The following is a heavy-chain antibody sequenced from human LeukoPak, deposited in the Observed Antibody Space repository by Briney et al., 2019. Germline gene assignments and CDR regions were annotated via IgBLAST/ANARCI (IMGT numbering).Heavy chain of an antibody. D-gene: IGHD3-22*01. CDR3: AREAYYYDSSGYYAWFDA. J-gene: IGHJ5*02. Sequence: PGGSLRLSCAASGFTFSSYWMHWVRQAPGKGLVWVSRINSDGSSTSYADSVKGRFTISRDNAKNTLYLQMNSLRAEDTAVYDCAREAYYYDSSGYYAWFDAWGEGTLVTVSS. CDR2: INSDGSST. V-gene: IGHV3-74*01. CDR1: GFTFSSYW.